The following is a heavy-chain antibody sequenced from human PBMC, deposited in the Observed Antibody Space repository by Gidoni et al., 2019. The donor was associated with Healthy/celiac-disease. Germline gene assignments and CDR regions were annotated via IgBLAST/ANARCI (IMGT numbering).Heavy chain of an antibody. D-gene: IGHD3-3*01. CDR1: GFTFSSYA. CDR2: ISGSGDST. Sequence: EVQLVESGGGLVQPGGSLRLSCAASGFTFSSYAMSWVRQAPGKGLEWVSAISGSGDSTYYADSVKGRFTISRDNSKNTLYLQMNSLRAEDTAVYYCAKSVYDFWSGSLSYFDYWGQGTLVTVSS. CDR3: AKSVYDFWSGSLSYFDY. J-gene: IGHJ4*02. V-gene: IGHV3-23*04.